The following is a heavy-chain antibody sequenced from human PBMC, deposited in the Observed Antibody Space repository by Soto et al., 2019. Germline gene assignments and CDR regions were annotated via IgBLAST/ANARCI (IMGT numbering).Heavy chain of an antibody. J-gene: IGHJ3*02. CDR3: AREWGGKTYYYDSSGYYGAFDI. D-gene: IGHD3-22*01. Sequence: PSETLSLTCTVSGGSIGSYYWSWIRQPPGKGLEWIGYIYYSGSTNYNPSLKSRVTISVDTSKNQFSLKLSSVTAADTAVYYCAREWGGKTYYYDSSGYYGAFDIWGQGTMVTVSS. CDR1: GGSIGSYY. V-gene: IGHV4-59*01. CDR2: IYYSGST.